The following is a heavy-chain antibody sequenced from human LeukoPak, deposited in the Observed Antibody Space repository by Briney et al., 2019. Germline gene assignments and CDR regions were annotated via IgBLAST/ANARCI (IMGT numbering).Heavy chain of an antibody. CDR2: ISGGGASK. D-gene: IGHD3-10*01. CDR3: AKDRRLWFGQLLIDS. Sequence: PGGSLRLSCAASGFTFRNYAMNWVRQAPGKGLEWVSAISGGGASKHYAGSVKGRFTISRVNSERTVYMQMNSLRAEDTALYYCAKDRRLWFGQLLIDSWGQGTLVTVSS. V-gene: IGHV3-23*01. J-gene: IGHJ4*02. CDR1: GFTFRNYA.